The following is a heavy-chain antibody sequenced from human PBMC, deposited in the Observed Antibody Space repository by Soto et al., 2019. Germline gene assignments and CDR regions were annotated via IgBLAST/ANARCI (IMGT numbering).Heavy chain of an antibody. J-gene: IGHJ3*02. Sequence: ASVKVSCKASGYTFTSYGISWVRQAPGQGLEWMGWISAYNGNTNYAQKLQGRVTMTTDTSTSTAYMELRSLRSDDTAVYYFARVWGDIVVVVAANDAFDIWGQGTMVTVSS. CDR3: ARVWGDIVVVVAANDAFDI. CDR2: ISAYNGNT. CDR1: GYTFTSYG. D-gene: IGHD2-15*01. V-gene: IGHV1-18*01.